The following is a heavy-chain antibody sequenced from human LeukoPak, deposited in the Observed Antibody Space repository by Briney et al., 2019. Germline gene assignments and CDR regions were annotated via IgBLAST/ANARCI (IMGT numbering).Heavy chain of an antibody. D-gene: IGHD6-13*01. CDR1: GFTFSSYA. J-gene: IGHJ4*02. CDR3: AKDRRAAAVLFDY. V-gene: IGHV3-23*01. CDR2: ISGSGGST. Sequence: GGSLRLSCAASGFTFSSYAMSWGRQAPGKGVEWGSAISGSGGSTYYADSVKGRFTISREKSKNTLYLQMNSLRAEDTAVYYCAKDRRAAAVLFDYWGQGTLVTVSS.